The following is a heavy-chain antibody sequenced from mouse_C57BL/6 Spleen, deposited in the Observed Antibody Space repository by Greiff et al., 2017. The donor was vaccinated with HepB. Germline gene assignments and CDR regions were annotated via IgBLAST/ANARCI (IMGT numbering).Heavy chain of an antibody. J-gene: IGHJ1*03. D-gene: IGHD2-1*01. CDR3: ARDQTGNYVGYFDV. CDR1: GFTFSDYY. V-gene: IGHV5-16*01. Sequence: EVKVEESEGGLVQPGSSMKLSCTASGFTFSDYYMAWVRQVPEKGLEWVANINYDGSSTYYLDSLKSRFIISRDNAKNILYLQMSSLKSEDTATYYCARDQTGNYVGYFDVWGTGTTVTVSS. CDR2: INYDGSST.